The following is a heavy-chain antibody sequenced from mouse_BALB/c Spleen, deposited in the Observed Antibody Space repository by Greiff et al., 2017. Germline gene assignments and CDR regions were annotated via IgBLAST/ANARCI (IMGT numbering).Heavy chain of an antibody. Sequence: VQVVESGPGLVAPSQSLSITCTVSGFSLTGYGVNWVRQPPGKGLEWLGMIWGDGSTDYNSALKSRLSISKDNSKSQVFLKMNSLQTDDTARYYCARGGYYGSSSYWYFDVWGAGTTVTVSS. CDR3: ARGGYYGSSSYWYFDV. CDR1: GFSLTGYG. D-gene: IGHD1-1*01. J-gene: IGHJ1*01. CDR2: IWGDGST. V-gene: IGHV2-6-7*01.